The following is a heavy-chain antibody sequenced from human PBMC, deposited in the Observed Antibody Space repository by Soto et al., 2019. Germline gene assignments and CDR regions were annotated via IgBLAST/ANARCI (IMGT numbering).Heavy chain of an antibody. D-gene: IGHD3-3*01. V-gene: IGHV3-9*01. CDR2: ISWNSGSI. Sequence: GGSLRLSCAASGFTFDDYAMHWVRQAPGKGLEWVSGISWNSGSIGYADSVKGRFTISRDNSKNSLYLQMNSLRAEDTALYYCAKPSRPFGVVTHFDYWGQGTLVTVSS. CDR3: AKPSRPFGVVTHFDY. CDR1: GFTFDDYA. J-gene: IGHJ4*02.